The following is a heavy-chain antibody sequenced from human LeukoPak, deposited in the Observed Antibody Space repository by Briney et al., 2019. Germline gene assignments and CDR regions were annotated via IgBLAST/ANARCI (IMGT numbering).Heavy chain of an antibody. CDR3: ARDHLANLASRLFDP. CDR1: GGSFSGYY. Sequence: SETLSLTCAVYGGSFSGYYWGWIRQPPGKGLEWIGSIHHSGRTYYNPSPKSRVTISVDTSKNQFSLKRSSVTAADTAVYYCARDHLANLASRLFDPWGQGTLVTVSS. J-gene: IGHJ5*02. V-gene: IGHV4-38-2*02. CDR2: IHHSGRT. D-gene: IGHD3-3*01.